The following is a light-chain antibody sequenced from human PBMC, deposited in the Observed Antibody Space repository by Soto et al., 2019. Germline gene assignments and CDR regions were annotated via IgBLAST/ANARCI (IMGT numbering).Light chain of an antibody. J-gene: IGKJ5*01. CDR1: QGIRND. CDR2: AAS. V-gene: IGKV1-6*01. Sequence: AIQMTQSPSSLSASVGDRVTITCRASQGIRNDLGWYQTKPGKDPKILIYAASSLQSGVPSRFSGSGSGTDFNLTISRLQTEDFATYECLQDYNYTITCGQGTRLEIK. CDR3: LQDYNYTIT.